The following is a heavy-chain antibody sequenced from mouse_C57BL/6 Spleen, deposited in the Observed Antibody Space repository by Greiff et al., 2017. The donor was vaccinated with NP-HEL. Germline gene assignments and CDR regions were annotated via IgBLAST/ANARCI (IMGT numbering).Heavy chain of an antibody. V-gene: IGHV1-15*01. Sequence: QVQLQQSGAELVRPGASVTLSCKASGYTFTDYEMHWVKQTPVHGLEWIGAIDPETGGTAYNQKFKGKAILTADKSSSTAYMELRSLTSEDSAVYYCTRYYYGSSTPLDYWGQGTTLTVSS. J-gene: IGHJ2*01. CDR3: TRYYYGSSTPLDY. CDR1: GYTFTDYE. D-gene: IGHD1-1*01. CDR2: IDPETGGT.